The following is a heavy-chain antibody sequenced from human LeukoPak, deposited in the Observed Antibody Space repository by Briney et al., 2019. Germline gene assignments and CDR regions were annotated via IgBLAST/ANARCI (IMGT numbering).Heavy chain of an antibody. CDR2: IYYSGST. CDR3: ARAIVAWFDP. Sequence: SETLSLTCTVSGGSISSGGYYWSWIRQHPGKGLERIGYIYYSGSTYYNPSLKSRVTTSVDTSKNQFSLKLSSVTAADTAVYYCARAIVAWFDPRGQGTLVTVSS. CDR1: GGSISSGGYY. V-gene: IGHV4-31*03. D-gene: IGHD5-12*01. J-gene: IGHJ5*02.